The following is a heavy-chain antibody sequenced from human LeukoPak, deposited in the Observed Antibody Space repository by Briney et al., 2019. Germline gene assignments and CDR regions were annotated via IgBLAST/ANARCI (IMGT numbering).Heavy chain of an antibody. CDR1: GFTFSSYE. J-gene: IGHJ5*02. CDR3: ARVGCSSTSCHDGGNWFDP. V-gene: IGHV3-48*03. D-gene: IGHD2-2*01. CDR2: ISSSGSTI. Sequence: GGSLRLSCAASGFTFSSYEMNWVRQAPGKGLEWVSYISSSGSTIYYADSVKGRFTISRDNAKNSLYLQMNSLRAEDTAVYYCARVGCSSTSCHDGGNWFDPWGQGTLVTVSS.